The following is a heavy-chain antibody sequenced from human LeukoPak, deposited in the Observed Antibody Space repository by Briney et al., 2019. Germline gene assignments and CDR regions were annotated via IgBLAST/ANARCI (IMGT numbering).Heavy chain of an antibody. J-gene: IGHJ3*02. Sequence: GGSLRLSCAASGFTFSSSWMTWVRQAPGKGVERVARIREDGSEKTSVDSVRGRFTISREKEKNALYLQMNNRRAEDTAMFYCATSMAQDVDAFHIWGQGTMVTVSS. CDR1: GFTFSSSW. D-gene: IGHD2-21*01. CDR3: ATSMAQDVDAFHI. CDR2: IREDGSEK. V-gene: IGHV3-7*01.